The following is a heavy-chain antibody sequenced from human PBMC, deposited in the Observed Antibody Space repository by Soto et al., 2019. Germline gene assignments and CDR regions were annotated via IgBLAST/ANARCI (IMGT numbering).Heavy chain of an antibody. Sequence: SGTLSLTCTVSGGSISSSSYYWGWIRQPPGKGLEWIGSIYYSGSTYYNPSLKSRVTISVDTSKNQFSLKLSSVTAADTAVYYCARHRPSGSRTFDYWGQGTLVTVSS. V-gene: IGHV4-39*01. CDR1: GGSISSSSYY. CDR2: IYYSGST. CDR3: ARHRPSGSRTFDY. J-gene: IGHJ4*02. D-gene: IGHD3-10*01.